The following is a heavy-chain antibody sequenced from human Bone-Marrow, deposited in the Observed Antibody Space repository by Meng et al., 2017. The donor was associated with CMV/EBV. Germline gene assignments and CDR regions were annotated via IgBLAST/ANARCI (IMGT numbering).Heavy chain of an antibody. Sequence: ASVKVSCKASGYTFTSYDINWVRQATGQGLEWMGWMNPNSGNTGYAQKFQGRVTITRNTSISTAYMELSSLRSEDTAVYYCARDREFYCGGDCYPSGGFDLWGRGPLVPVSS. CDR3: ARDREFYCGGDCYPSGGFDL. V-gene: IGHV1-8*03. J-gene: IGHJ2*01. CDR1: GYTFTSYD. D-gene: IGHD2-21*01. CDR2: MNPNSGNT.